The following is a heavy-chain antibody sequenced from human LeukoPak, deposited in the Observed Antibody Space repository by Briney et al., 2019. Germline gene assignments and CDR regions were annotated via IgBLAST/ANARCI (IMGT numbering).Heavy chain of an antibody. D-gene: IGHD4-17*01. Sequence: GGSLRLSCAASGFTFSSYAMHWVRQAPGKGLEWVAVISYDGSNKYYADSVKGRFTISRDNAKNSLYLQINNVKAEDTAVYYCARTSVNSLWDDAFDIWGQGTMVTVSS. CDR2: ISYDGSNK. V-gene: IGHV3-30*14. CDR1: GFTFSSYA. J-gene: IGHJ3*02. CDR3: ARTSVNSLWDDAFDI.